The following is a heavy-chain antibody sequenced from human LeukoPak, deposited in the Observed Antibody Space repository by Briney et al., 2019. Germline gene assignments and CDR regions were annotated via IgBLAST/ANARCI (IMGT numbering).Heavy chain of an antibody. CDR2: IYSGGST. CDR3: RSVDTAMVDDYYFDY. CDR1: GFTFSSNY. J-gene: IGHJ4*02. V-gene: IGHV3-53*04. Sequence: PGGSLRLSCAASGFTFSSNYMSWVRQAPGKGLEWVSVIYSGGSTYYADSVKGRFTISRHNSKNTLYLQMNSLRAEDTAVYYCRSVDTAMVDDYYFDYWGQGTLVTVSS. D-gene: IGHD5-18*01.